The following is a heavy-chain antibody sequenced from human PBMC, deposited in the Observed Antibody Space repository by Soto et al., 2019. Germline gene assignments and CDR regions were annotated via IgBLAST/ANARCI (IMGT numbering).Heavy chain of an antibody. CDR2: IIPIFGTA. CDR3: AQQQLSFQDHTYYYYGMDV. J-gene: IGHJ6*02. V-gene: IGHV1-69*13. Sequence: SVKVCCKASGGTFSSYAISWVRQAPGQGLEWMGGIIPIFGTANYAQKFQGRVTITADESTSTAYMELSSLRSEDTAVYYCAQQQLSFQDHTYYYYGMDVWGQGTTVTVSS. CDR1: GGTFSSYA. D-gene: IGHD6-13*01.